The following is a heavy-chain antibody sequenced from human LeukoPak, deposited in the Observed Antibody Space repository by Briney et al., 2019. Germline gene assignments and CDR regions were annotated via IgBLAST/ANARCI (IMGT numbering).Heavy chain of an antibody. D-gene: IGHD1-26*01. CDR2: ISSSSSTI. J-gene: IGHJ4*02. Sequence: GGSLRLSCAAFGFIFSTYSMTWVRQAPGKGLEWLSYISSSSSTIYSADSVKGRFTISRDNAKNSLYLQMNSLRAEDTAVYYCARVSGSTFDYWGQGTLVTVSS. V-gene: IGHV3-48*04. CDR3: ARVSGSTFDY. CDR1: GFIFSTYS.